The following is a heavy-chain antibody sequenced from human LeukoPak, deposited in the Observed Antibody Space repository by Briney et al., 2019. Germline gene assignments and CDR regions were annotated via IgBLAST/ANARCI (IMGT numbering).Heavy chain of an antibody. CDR1: GFTFSSYA. CDR3: ATDVELGY. J-gene: IGHJ4*02. CDR2: ISYDGSSN. D-gene: IGHD1-7*01. Sequence: GGSLRLSCAASGFTFSSYALHWVRQAPGKGLEWVAVISYDGSSNYYADSVKGRFTISRDNSKNTLYLQMNSLRAEDTAVYYCATDVELGYWGQGTLVTVSS. V-gene: IGHV3-30-3*01.